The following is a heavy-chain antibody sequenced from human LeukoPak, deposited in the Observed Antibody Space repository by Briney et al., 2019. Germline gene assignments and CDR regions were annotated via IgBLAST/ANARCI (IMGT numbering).Heavy chain of an antibody. V-gene: IGHV1-8*01. CDR2: MNPNSGNT. CDR1: GYTFTSYD. D-gene: IGHD3-22*01. J-gene: IGHJ5*02. CDR3: ARSELRQTRWYYYDSSGPNWFDP. Sequence: GASVKVSCKASGYTFTSYDINWVRQATGQGLEWMGWMNPNSGNTGYAQKFQGRVTMTRNTSISTAYMELSSLRSEDTAVYYCARSELRQTRWYYYDSSGPNWFDPWGQGTLVTVSS.